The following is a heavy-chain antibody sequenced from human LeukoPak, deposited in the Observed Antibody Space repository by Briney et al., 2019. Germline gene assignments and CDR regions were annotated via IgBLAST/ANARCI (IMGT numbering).Heavy chain of an antibody. CDR3: AKGLRSSGYSLFDY. J-gene: IGHJ4*02. CDR2: LSGSGDTT. CDR1: GFTFSSYA. Sequence: PGGSLRLSCAAPGFTFSSYAMNWVRQAPGKGLEWVSALSGSGDTTYYADSVKGRFTISRDNSKDTLYLQMNSLRAEDTAVYYCAKGLRSSGYSLFDYWGQGTLVTVSS. D-gene: IGHD3-22*01. V-gene: IGHV3-23*01.